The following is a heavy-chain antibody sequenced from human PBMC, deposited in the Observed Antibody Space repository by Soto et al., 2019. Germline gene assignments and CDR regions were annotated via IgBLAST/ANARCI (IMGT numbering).Heavy chain of an antibody. CDR1: GYTFTSYG. J-gene: IGHJ5*02. CDR2: ISAYNGNT. Sequence: ASVKVSCKASGYTFTSYGISWVRQAPGQGLEWMGWISAYNGNTNYAQKLQGRVTMTTGTSTSTAYMELRSLRSDDTAVYYCARWTSSLKYNWFDPWGQGTLVTVSS. D-gene: IGHD2-2*01. V-gene: IGHV1-18*01. CDR3: ARWTSSLKYNWFDP.